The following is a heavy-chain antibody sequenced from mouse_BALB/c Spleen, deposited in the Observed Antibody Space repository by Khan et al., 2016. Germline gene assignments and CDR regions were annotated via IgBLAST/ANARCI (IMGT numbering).Heavy chain of an antibody. D-gene: IGHD1-1*02. J-gene: IGHJ3*01. Sequence: EVELVESGGGLVQPGGSMKLSCVASGFTFSSYWMSWVRQSPEKGLEWVAEIRLKSDNYATHYAESVKGKFTISRDDSKSRLYLQMNSLRAEDIGIYSCTGGMGFAYWGQGTLVTVSA. V-gene: IGHV6-6*02. CDR2: IRLKSDNYAT. CDR3: TGGMGFAY. CDR1: GFTFSSYW.